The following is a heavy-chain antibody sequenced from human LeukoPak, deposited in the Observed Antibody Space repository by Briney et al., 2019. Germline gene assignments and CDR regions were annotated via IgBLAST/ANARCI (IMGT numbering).Heavy chain of an antibody. J-gene: IGHJ4*02. CDR3: AKGGGYDIAGPMDD. Sequence: AASLRLSCAASGFTFSNYAMCWVRQAPGKGLEWISGISAGGGSTYYADSAKGRVTISRDNSKNTLYLQMYGLRAEDTAVYYCAKGGGYDIAGPMDDWGQGTLVTASS. CDR2: ISAGGGST. V-gene: IGHV3-23*01. D-gene: IGHD5-12*01. CDR1: GFTFSNYA.